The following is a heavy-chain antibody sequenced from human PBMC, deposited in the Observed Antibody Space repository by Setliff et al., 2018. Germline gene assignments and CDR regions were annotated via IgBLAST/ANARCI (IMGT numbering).Heavy chain of an antibody. CDR2: FDPEDGET. Sequence: ASVKVSCKASGYTFTGYYMHWVRQAPGKGLEWMGGFDPEDGETIYAQKFQGRVTMTEDTSTDTAYMELSSLRSEDTAVYYCARDVRVASSSWFKSAFDIWGQGTMVTVSS. D-gene: IGHD6-13*01. J-gene: IGHJ3*02. CDR3: ARDVRVASSSWFKSAFDI. V-gene: IGHV1-24*01. CDR1: GYTFTGYY.